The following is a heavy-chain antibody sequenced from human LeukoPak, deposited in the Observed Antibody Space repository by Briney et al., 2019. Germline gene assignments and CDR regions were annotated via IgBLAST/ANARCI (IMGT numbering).Heavy chain of an antibody. CDR1: GFTSSSYW. J-gene: IGHJ4*02. CDR2: LKQDGSEK. D-gene: IGHD2-2*01. CDR3: ARVGYCSSTSCHGFED. V-gene: IGHV3-7*01. Sequence: SGGSLRLSCAASGFTSSSYWMSWVRQAPGKGLEWVANLKQDGSEKYYVDSVKGRFTISRDNAKNSLYLQMNSLRAEDTAVYYCARVGYCSSTSCHGFEDWGQGTLVTVSS.